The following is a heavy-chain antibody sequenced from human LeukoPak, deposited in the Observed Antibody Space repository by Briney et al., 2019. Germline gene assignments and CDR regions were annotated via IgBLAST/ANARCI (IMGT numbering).Heavy chain of an antibody. CDR1: GFTFNSYA. V-gene: IGHV3-23*01. D-gene: IGHD4-17*01. CDR3: ARESPVTDFDY. Sequence: GGSLRLSCAASGFTFNSYAMSWVRQAPGKGLEWVSTISGSGGTIYYADSVKGRFTISRDNAKNSLYLQMNSLRAEDTAVYYCARESPVTDFDYWGQGTLVTVSS. J-gene: IGHJ4*02. CDR2: ISGSGGTI.